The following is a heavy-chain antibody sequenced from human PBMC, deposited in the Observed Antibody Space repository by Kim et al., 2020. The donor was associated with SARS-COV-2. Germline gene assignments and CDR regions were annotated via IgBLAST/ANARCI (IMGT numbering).Heavy chain of an antibody. D-gene: IGHD3-3*01. CDR1: GGSISSYY. Sequence: SETLSLTCTVSGGSISSYYWSWIRQPPGKGLEWIGYIYYSGSTNYNPSLKSRVTISVDTSKNQFSLKLSSVTAADTAVYYCARGGGIFGVVSFDYWGQGTLVTVSS. V-gene: IGHV4-59*13. CDR3: ARGGGIFGVVSFDY. J-gene: IGHJ4*02. CDR2: IYYSGST.